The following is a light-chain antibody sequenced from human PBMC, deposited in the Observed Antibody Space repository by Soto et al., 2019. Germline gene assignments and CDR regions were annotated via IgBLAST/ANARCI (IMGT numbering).Light chain of an antibody. V-gene: IGKV1-39*01. CDR3: QQSYSILYT. CDR2: AAS. CDR1: QSISSH. J-gene: IGKJ2*01. Sequence: DIRMTQSPSSLSASVGDRVTITCRASQSISSHLNWYQQKPGKAPSLLLYAASTLQSGVPSRFSGSGSGTDFTLTISSLQPEDFATYYCQQSYSILYTFGQGTKLEIK.